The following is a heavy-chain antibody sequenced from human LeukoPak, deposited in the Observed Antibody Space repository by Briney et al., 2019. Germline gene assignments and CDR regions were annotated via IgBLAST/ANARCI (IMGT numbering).Heavy chain of an antibody. CDR2: IYTSGST. J-gene: IGHJ4*02. CDR1: GGSISSYY. D-gene: IGHD4-17*01. V-gene: IGHV4-4*07. Sequence: SETLSLTCTVSGGSISSYYWSWIRQPAGKGLEWIGRIYTSGSTNYNPSLKSRVTMSVDTSKNQFSLKLSSVTAADTAVYYCARAGRLHYGDYVAFDYWGQGTLVTVSS. CDR3: ARAGRLHYGDYVAFDY.